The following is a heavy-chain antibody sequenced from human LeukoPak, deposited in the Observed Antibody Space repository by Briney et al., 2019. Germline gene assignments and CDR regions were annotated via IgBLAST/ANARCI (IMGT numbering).Heavy chain of an antibody. J-gene: IGHJ6*02. CDR2: IYPGDSDT. V-gene: IGHV5-51*01. CDR3: ARRHYYYGMDV. CDR1: GYTFTGYY. Sequence: KVSCKTSGYTFTGYYMHWVRQMPGKGLEWMGIIYPGDSDTRYSPSFQGQVTISADKSISTAYLQWSSLKASDTAMYYCARRHYYYGMDVWGQGTTVTVSS.